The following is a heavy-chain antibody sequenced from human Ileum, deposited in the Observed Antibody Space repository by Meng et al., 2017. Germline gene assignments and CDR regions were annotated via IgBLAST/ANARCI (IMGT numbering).Heavy chain of an antibody. CDR1: GGSVSSSGYQ. D-gene: IGHD7-27*01. CDR2: AST. J-gene: IGHJ4*02. V-gene: IGHV4-61*08. CDR3: ARDHWGSLDY. Sequence: VPVEESGPGLVRPSETLSLTCAVSGGSVSSSGYQWGWIRQPPGKGLEWIGYASTNYNPSLKSRVTISVDTSKNQFSLKLTSVTAADTAVYYCARDHWGSLDYWGQGVLVTVSS.